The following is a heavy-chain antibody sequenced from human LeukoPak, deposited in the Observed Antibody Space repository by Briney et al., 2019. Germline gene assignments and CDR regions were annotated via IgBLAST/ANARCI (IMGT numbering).Heavy chain of an antibody. CDR3: ARQEYCSGGSCYTWFNP. J-gene: IGHJ5*02. Sequence: GESLKISCKGSGYSINNYWIGWVRQMPGKGLEWMGIIYPADSDIRYSPSFQGQVTISADKSISTAYLQWSSLKASDTAMYYCARQEYCSGGSCYTWFNPWGQGTLVIVSS. CDR2: IYPADSDI. CDR1: GYSINNYW. D-gene: IGHD2-15*01. V-gene: IGHV5-51*01.